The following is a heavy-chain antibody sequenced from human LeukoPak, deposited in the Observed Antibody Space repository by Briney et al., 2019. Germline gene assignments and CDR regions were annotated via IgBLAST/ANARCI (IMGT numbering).Heavy chain of an antibody. CDR2: INHSGST. CDR3: ASGETTASDY. J-gene: IGHJ4*02. CDR1: GGSFSGYS. V-gene: IGHV4-34*01. D-gene: IGHD4-11*01. Sequence: SETLSLTCAVYGGSFSGYSWSWIRQPPGKGLEWIGEINHSGSTNYNPSLKSRVTISVDTSKNQFSLKLSSVTAADTAVYYCASGETTASDYWGQGTLVTVSS.